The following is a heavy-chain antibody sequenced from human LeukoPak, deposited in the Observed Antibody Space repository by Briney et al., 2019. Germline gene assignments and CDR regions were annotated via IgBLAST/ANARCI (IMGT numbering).Heavy chain of an antibody. CDR3: AKRAITMVRGVRYYYGMDV. CDR1: GFTFSSYA. CDR2: ISGSGGST. V-gene: IGHV3-23*01. J-gene: IGHJ6*02. Sequence: GGSLRLSCAASGFTFSSYAMSWVRQAPGKGLEWVSAISGSGGSTYYADSVKGRFTISRDNSKNTLYLQMNSLRAEDTAVYYCAKRAITMVRGVRYYYGMDVWGQGTTVTVSS. D-gene: IGHD3-10*01.